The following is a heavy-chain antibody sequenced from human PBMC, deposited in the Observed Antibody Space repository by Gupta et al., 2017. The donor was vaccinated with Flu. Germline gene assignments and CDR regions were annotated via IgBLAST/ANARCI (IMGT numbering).Heavy chain of an antibody. J-gene: IGHJ4*02. CDR1: GGSISSSSYY. V-gene: IGHV4-39*01. CDR2: IYYSGST. CDR3: ARLRVTPFWVDY. D-gene: IGHD4-23*01. Sequence: QLQLQESGPGLVKPSETLSLTCTVSGGSISSSSYYWGWIRQPPGKGLEWIGSIYYSGSTYYNPSLKSRVTISVDTSKNQFSLKLSSVTAADTAVYYCARLRVTPFWVDYWGQGTLVTVSS.